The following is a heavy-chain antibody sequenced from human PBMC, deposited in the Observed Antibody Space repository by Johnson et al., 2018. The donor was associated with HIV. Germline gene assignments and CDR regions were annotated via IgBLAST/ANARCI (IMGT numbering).Heavy chain of an antibody. CDR3: ARDRGAARDAFDI. J-gene: IGHJ3*02. V-gene: IGHV3-30*02. CDR1: GFTFSSYG. CDR2: IRYDGSNK. D-gene: IGHD6-6*01. Sequence: QVQLVEFGGGVVQPGGSLRLSCAASGFTFSSYGMHWVRQAPGKGLEWVAFIRYDGSNKYYADSVQGRFTISRDNSKNTLYLQMNSLRAEDTAVYYCARDRGAARDAFDIWGQGTMVTVSS.